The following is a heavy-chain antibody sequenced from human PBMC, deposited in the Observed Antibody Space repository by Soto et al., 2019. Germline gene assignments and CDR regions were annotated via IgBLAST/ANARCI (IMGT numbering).Heavy chain of an antibody. CDR2: IYPADSDT. J-gene: IGHJ5*01. V-gene: IGHV5-51*01. D-gene: IGHD3-22*01. CDR3: ARRNFYDASNWFDP. Sequence: PGESLKISCKASGYSFTNYWIGWVRQRPGKGLEWVGIIYPADSDTRYSPSFQGQDTISADKSITTAYLRWSRLKASDTAIYYCARRNFYDASNWFDPWGQGTLVTVSS. CDR1: GYSFTNYW.